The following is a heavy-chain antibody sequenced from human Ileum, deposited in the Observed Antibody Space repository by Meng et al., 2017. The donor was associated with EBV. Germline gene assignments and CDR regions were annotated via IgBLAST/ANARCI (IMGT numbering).Heavy chain of an antibody. CDR3: GRDQGRELINH. D-gene: IGHD1-7*01. CDR2: VYHRGDT. J-gene: IGHJ4*02. CDR1: GDSISRDIW. V-gene: IGHV4-4*02. Sequence: VHLRESGPGLVNPSGTLSLTCHVSGDSISRDIWWSWVRQPPGKGLEWIGEVYHRGDTNYNPSLKSRVDISVDKSKNQFYLSLFSVTAADTAVYYCGRDQGRELINHWGQGTLVTVSS.